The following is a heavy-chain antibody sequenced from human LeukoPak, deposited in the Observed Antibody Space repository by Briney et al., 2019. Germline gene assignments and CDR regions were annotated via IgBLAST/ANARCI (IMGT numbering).Heavy chain of an antibody. Sequence: ASVKVSCKASGGTFSSYAISWVRQAPGQRLEWMGRIIPIFGTANYAQKFQGRVTITTDESTSTAYMELSSLRSEDTAVYYCAREDAPYSNSWYYWGQGTLVTVSS. D-gene: IGHD6-13*01. CDR1: GGTFSSYA. V-gene: IGHV1-69*05. CDR2: IIPIFGTA. J-gene: IGHJ4*02. CDR3: AREDAPYSNSWYY.